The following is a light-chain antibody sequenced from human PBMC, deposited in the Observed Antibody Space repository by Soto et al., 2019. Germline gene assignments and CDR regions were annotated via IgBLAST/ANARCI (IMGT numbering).Light chain of an antibody. V-gene: IGLV2-14*01. CDR1: SSDVGGYKY. J-gene: IGLJ2*01. CDR3: GSYTSSSTLV. CDR2: EVS. Sequence: QSVLTQPASVSGSPGQSITISCTGTSSDVGGYKYVSWYQQHPGKAPKLMIFEVSNRPSGVSNRFSGSKSDNTASLTISGLQAEDEADYYCGSYTSSSTLVFGGGTKVTVL.